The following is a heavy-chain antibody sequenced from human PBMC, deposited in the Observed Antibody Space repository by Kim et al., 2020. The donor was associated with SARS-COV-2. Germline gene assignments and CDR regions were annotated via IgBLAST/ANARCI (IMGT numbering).Heavy chain of an antibody. V-gene: IGHV4-61*05. D-gene: IGHD2-21*01. CDR2: ST. J-gene: IGHJ4*02. Sequence: STHHTRSLKRRVTIPVDNSKNRFSLKLSSVTAADTAVYYCARVGDGLFDYWGQGTRVTVSS. CDR3: ARVGDGLFDY.